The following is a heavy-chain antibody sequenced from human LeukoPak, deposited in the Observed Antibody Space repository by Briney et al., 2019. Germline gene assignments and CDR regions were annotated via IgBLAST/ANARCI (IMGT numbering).Heavy chain of an antibody. J-gene: IGHJ6*03. V-gene: IGHV3-30*02. D-gene: IGHD6-6*01. CDR3: AKASSQNYYYYYMDV. CDR1: GFTFSSYG. CDR2: IRYDGSNK. Sequence: GGSLRLSCAASGFTFSSYGMHWVRQAPGKGLEWVAFIRYDGSNKYYADSVKGRFTISRDNSKNTLYLQMNSLRAEDTAVYYCAKASSQNYYYYYMDVWGKGTTVTISS.